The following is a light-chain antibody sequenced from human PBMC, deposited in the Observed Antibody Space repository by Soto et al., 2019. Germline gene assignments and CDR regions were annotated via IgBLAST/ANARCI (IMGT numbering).Light chain of an antibody. Sequence: DIHMTQSPATLSASAGDRVTITCRASQSISTWLAWYQQKPGKAPKLLIYWASSLESGVPSRFSDSGSGTEFTLTISSLQPDDFATYYCQHYTTYSGTFGPGTKVDIK. J-gene: IGKJ3*01. CDR2: WAS. CDR3: QHYTTYSGT. V-gene: IGKV1-5*03. CDR1: QSISTW.